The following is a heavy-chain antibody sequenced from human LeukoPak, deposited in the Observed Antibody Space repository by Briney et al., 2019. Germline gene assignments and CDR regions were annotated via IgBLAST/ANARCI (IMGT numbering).Heavy chain of an antibody. CDR1: GPSFTSYW. D-gene: IGHD5-24*01. Sequence: GESLKISCKGSGPSFTSYWIGWVRQMPGKGLEWMGVIYPYDSDARYSPSFQGQVTISADKSISTAYLQWSSLKAPDTAMYYCARGGGSRWTAFDYWGQGTLVTVPS. CDR3: ARGGGSRWTAFDY. CDR2: IYPYDSDA. V-gene: IGHV5-51*01. J-gene: IGHJ4*02.